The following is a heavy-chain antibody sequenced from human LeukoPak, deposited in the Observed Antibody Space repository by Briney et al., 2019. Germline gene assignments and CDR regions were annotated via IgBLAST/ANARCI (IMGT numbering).Heavy chain of an antibody. J-gene: IGHJ4*02. CDR2: IIPIFGTA. CDR3: ARGDGYYYDSSGYYSEFDY. V-gene: IGHV1-69*13. D-gene: IGHD3-22*01. CDR1: GYTFTSYA. Sequence: SVKVSCKASGYTFTSYAISWVRQAPGQGLEWMGGIIPIFGTANYAQKFQGRVTITADESTSTAYMELSSLRSEDTAVYYCARGDGYYYDSSGYYSEFDYWAREPWSPSPQ.